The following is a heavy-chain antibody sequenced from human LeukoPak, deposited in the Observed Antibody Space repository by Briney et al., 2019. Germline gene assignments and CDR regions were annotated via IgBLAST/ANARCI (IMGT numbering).Heavy chain of an antibody. J-gene: IGHJ4*02. D-gene: IGHD6-19*01. Sequence: GGSLRLSCAASGFTFSSFAMHWVRQDPGKGLEWVAVISYVGSNKYYADSVKGRFTISRDNSKNTLYLQMNSLRAEDTAVYFCARTAVSDFDYWGQGTLVTVSS. CDR1: GFTFSSFA. CDR3: ARTAVSDFDY. CDR2: ISYVGSNK. V-gene: IGHV3-30*04.